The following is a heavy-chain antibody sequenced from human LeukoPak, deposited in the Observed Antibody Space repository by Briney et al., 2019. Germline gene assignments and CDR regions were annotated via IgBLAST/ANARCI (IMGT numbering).Heavy chain of an antibody. CDR2: INHSGST. CDR3: ARGRNYYGSGSYPNYYYYGMDV. D-gene: IGHD3-10*01. J-gene: IGHJ6*04. V-gene: IGHV4-34*01. Sequence: PSETLSLTCAVYGGSFSGYYWSWIRQPPGKGLEWIGEINHSGSTNYNPSLKSRVTISVDTSKNQFSLKLSSVTAADTAVYYCARGRNYYGSGSYPNYYYYGMDVWGKGTTVTVSS. CDR1: GGSFSGYY.